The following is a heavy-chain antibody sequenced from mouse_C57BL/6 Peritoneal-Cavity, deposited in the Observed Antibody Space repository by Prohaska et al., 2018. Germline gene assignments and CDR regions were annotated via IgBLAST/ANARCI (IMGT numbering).Heavy chain of an antibody. J-gene: IGHJ3*01. CDR1: GFSFNTYA. D-gene: IGHD3-2*02. Sequence: ESGGGLVQPKGSLKLSCAASGFSFNTYAMNWVRQAPGKGLEWVARIRSKSNNYATYYADSVKDRFTTSRDDSESMLYLQMNNLKTEDTAMYYCVRDSSGWFAYWGQGTLVTVSA. CDR3: VRDSSGWFAY. V-gene: IGHV10-1*01. CDR2: IRSKSNNYAT.